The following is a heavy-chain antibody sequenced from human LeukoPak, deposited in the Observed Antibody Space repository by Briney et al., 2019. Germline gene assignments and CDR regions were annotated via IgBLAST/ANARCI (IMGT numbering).Heavy chain of an antibody. D-gene: IGHD5-18*01. CDR1: GYIFTGYH. J-gene: IGHJ4*02. Sequence: ASVKVSCKASGYIFTGYHMHWVRQAPGQGLEWMGWINPNSGGTNYAQKFQGRVTMTRDTSISTAYMELSRLRSDDTAVYYCARGQYSYGSALDYWGQGTLVTVSS. V-gene: IGHV1-2*02. CDR3: ARGQYSYGSALDY. CDR2: INPNSGGT.